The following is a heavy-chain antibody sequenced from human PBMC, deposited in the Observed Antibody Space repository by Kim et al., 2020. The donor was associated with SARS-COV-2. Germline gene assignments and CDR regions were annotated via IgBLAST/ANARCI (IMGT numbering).Heavy chain of an antibody. CDR3: ARGRGFGY. CDR1: GFTFSSYW. J-gene: IGHJ4*02. CDR2: IRQDGSEK. V-gene: IGHV3-7*04. Sequence: GGSLRLSCTVSGFTFSSYWMNWVRQAPGKGLEWVANIRQDGSEKNYVDSVKGRFTISRDKAKNSLYLQMNSLKVEDTAVYFCARGRGFGYWGQGTLVTVSS.